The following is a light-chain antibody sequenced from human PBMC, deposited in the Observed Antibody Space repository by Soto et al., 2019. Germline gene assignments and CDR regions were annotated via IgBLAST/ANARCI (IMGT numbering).Light chain of an antibody. V-gene: IGLV2-11*01. CDR1: SSDIGGYNY. Sequence: QSVLTQPRSVSGSPGQSVTISCTGTSSDIGGYNYVSWYQQHPDKAPKLMIYDVIKRPSGVPDRFSASKSGNTASLTIYGLQAEDEADYYCCSYAGSYTHVFGTGTKVTVL. J-gene: IGLJ1*01. CDR2: DVI. CDR3: CSYAGSYTHV.